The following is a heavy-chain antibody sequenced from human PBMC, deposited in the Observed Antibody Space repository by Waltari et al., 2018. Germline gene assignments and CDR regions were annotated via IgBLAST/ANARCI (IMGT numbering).Heavy chain of an antibody. CDR3: ATFSAAGTLDYYYMDV. D-gene: IGHD6-13*01. CDR2: INPNSGGT. V-gene: IGHV1-2*06. Sequence: QVQLVQSGAEVKKPGASVKVSCKASGYTFTGYYMHWVRQAPGQGLEWMGRINPNSGGTNYAQKVQGRVTMTRDTSISTAYMELSRLRSDDTAVYYCATFSAAGTLDYYYMDVWGKGTTVTVSS. CDR1: GYTFTGYY. J-gene: IGHJ6*03.